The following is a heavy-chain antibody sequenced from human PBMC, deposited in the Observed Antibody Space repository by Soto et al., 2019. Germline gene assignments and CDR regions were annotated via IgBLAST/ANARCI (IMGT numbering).Heavy chain of an antibody. J-gene: IGHJ6*03. Sequence: GGFLRLSCAASGFTFSSYAMHWVRQAPGKGLEYVSAISSNGGSTYYANSVKGRFTISRDNSKNTLYLQMGSLRAEDMAVYYCARVGVLLWFGEGYMDVWGKGTTVTVSS. CDR1: GFTFSSYA. D-gene: IGHD3-10*01. CDR2: ISSNGGST. CDR3: ARVGVLLWFGEGYMDV. V-gene: IGHV3-64*01.